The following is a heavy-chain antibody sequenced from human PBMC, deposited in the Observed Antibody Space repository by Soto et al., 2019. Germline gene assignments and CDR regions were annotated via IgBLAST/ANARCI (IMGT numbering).Heavy chain of an antibody. D-gene: IGHD2-21*02. CDR2: LSHGGST. CDR1: GVSIDSGYW. CDR3: AREILPPYCGSDCYPYFDY. V-gene: IGHV4-4*02. Sequence: SETLSLTCGVSGVSIDSGYWWGWVRQPPGKDLEWLGDLSHGGSTNYNPSLKSRVTILLDKSKNTLYLQMNSLRTEDTAVYYCAREILPPYCGSDCYPYFDYWGQGTLVTVSS. J-gene: IGHJ4*02.